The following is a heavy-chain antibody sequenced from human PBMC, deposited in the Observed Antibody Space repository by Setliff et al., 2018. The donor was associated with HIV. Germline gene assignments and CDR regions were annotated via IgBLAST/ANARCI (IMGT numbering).Heavy chain of an antibody. Sequence: GASVKVSCKASGGTFSSYAISRVRQAPGQGLEWMGGIIPTFGTANYAQKFQGRVTITTDESTSTAYMELSSLRSEDTAVYYCARGRRVKVVFDSSGWRDAFDIWGQGTMVTV. CDR3: ARGRRVKVVFDSSGWRDAFDI. V-gene: IGHV1-69*05. CDR1: GGTFSSYA. D-gene: IGHD6-19*01. J-gene: IGHJ3*02. CDR2: IIPTFGTA.